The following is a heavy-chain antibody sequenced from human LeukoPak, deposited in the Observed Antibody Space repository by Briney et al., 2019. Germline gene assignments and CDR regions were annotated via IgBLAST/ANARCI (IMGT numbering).Heavy chain of an antibody. CDR3: ANPSKASYGDDSGGYFDY. CDR2: IRYDGSNK. CDR1: GFTFSSYG. D-gene: IGHD4-17*01. J-gene: IGHJ4*02. Sequence: PGGSLRLSCAASGFTFSSYGMHWVRQAPGKGLEWVAFIRYDGSNKYYADSVKGRFTISRDNSKNTLYLKMTRLRAEDTAVYYCANPSKASYGDDSGGYFDYWGQETLVTVSS. V-gene: IGHV3-30*02.